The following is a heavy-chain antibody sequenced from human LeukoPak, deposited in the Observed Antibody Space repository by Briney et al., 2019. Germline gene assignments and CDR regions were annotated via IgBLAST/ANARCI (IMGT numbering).Heavy chain of an antibody. D-gene: IGHD2-21*02. CDR2: IRGSGGGT. V-gene: IGHV3-23*01. Sequence: GGSLRLSCAASGFTFSTYAMTWIRQAPGKGLEWVSTIRGSGGGTFYADSVKGRLTISRDNAKNTLYLQMNSLRAEDTAVYYCARARGGDSLFDYWGQGTLVTVSS. J-gene: IGHJ4*02. CDR1: GFTFSTYA. CDR3: ARARGGDSLFDY.